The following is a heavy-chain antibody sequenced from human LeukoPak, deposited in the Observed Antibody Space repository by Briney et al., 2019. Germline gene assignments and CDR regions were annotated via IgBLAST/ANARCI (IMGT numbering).Heavy chain of an antibody. CDR2: ISYDGSNK. CDR3: AKILPVGSYFDY. D-gene: IGHD1-14*01. CDR1: GFTFSSYG. J-gene: IGHJ4*02. V-gene: IGHV3-30*18. Sequence: PGRSLRLCCAASGFTFSSYGMHWVRKAPGKGLEWVAVISYDGSNKYYADSVKGRFTISRDNSKNTLYLQMNSLRAEDTAVYYCAKILPVGSYFDYWGQGTLVTVSS.